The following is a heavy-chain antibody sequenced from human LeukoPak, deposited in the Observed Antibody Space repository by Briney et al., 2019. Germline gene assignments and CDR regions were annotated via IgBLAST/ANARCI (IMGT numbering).Heavy chain of an antibody. V-gene: IGHV3-33*01. CDR1: GFTFSSYG. D-gene: IGHD1-26*01. CDR2: IWYDGSNK. J-gene: IGHJ4*02. Sequence: PGGSLRLSCAASGFTFSSYGMHWVRQAPGKGLEWVAVIWYDGSNKYYADSVKGRFTISRDNSENTLYLQMNSLRAEDTAVYYCARDIVGATDFDYWGQGTLVTVSS. CDR3: ARDIVGATDFDY.